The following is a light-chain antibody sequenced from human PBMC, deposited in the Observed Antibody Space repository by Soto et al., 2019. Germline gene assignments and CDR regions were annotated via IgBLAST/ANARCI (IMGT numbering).Light chain of an antibody. V-gene: IGKV3-15*01. Sequence: EIVMTQSPATLTVSPGERATLSCRASQSISSNLAWYQQKPGQAPRLLIYGASTRATGIPARFSGSGSGTEFTLTISSLQSEDSAVYYCQQYNNWPHTFGGGTKVEIK. CDR1: QSISSN. CDR2: GAS. CDR3: QQYNNWPHT. J-gene: IGKJ4*01.